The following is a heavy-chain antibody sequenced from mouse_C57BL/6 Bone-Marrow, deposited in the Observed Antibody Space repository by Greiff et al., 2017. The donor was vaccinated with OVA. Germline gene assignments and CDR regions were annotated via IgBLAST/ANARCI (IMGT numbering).Heavy chain of an antibody. D-gene: IGHD1-1*01. CDR3: ARERFITTVVALYYFDY. V-gene: IGHV1-55*01. J-gene: IGHJ2*01. CDR2: IYPGSGST. CDR1: GYTFTSYW. Sequence: QVQLQQPRAELVKPGASVKMSCKASGYTFTSYWITWVKQRPGQGLEWIGDIYPGSGSTNYNEKFKSKATLTVDTSSSTAYMQLSSLTSEDSAVYYCARERFITTVVALYYFDYWGQGTTLTVSS.